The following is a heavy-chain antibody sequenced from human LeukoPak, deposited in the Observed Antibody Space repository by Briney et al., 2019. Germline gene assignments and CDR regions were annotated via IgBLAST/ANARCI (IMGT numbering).Heavy chain of an antibody. V-gene: IGHV3-66*01. D-gene: IGHD3-9*01. CDR1: GFTSSDYY. CDR2: ISGGVDT. CDR3: ARSLDLHPTDY. J-gene: IGHJ4*02. Sequence: GGSLRLSCAASGFTSSDYYMDWVRQAPGKGLEWVSVISGGVDTYYADSVKGRFTISRDNSKNTLYLQMNSLRAEDTAVYYCARSLDLHPTDYWGQGTLVTVSS.